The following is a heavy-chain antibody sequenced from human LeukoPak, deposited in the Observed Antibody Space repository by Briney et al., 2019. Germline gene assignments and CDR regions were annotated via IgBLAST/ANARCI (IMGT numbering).Heavy chain of an antibody. CDR1: GDSITSGIYF. Sequence: ASETLSLTCTVSGDSITSGIYFWTWIRQPPGKGLEWIGYIYHRGSTDANPSLKSRATISLDTSNNQFSLSLSSVTAADTAVYFCARPDEMVQLERLRQEEAFDIWGQGTMVTVSS. CDR3: ARPDEMVQLERLRQEEAFDI. D-gene: IGHD1-1*01. V-gene: IGHV4-31*03. CDR2: IYHRGST. J-gene: IGHJ3*02.